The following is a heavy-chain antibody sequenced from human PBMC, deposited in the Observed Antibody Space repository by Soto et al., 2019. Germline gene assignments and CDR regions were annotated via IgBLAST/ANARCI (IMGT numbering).Heavy chain of an antibody. CDR2: IYHSGST. J-gene: IGHJ5*02. Sequence: SETLSLTCAVSGGSISSGGYSWSWIRQPPGKGLEWIGYIYHSGSTYYNPSLKSRVTISVDRSKNQFSLKLSSVTAADTAVYYCARGSRVNWFDPWDQGTLVTVSS. V-gene: IGHV4-30-2*01. CDR3: ARGSRVNWFDP. CDR1: GGSISSGGYS.